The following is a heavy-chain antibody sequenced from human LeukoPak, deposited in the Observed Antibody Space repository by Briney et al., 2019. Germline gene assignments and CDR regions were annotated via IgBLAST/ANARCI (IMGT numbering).Heavy chain of an antibody. D-gene: IGHD4-17*01. CDR2: IFYSGST. Sequence: SETLSLTCTVSGGSVSSYYWSWLRQPPGKGLEWIGYIFYSGSTNYNPSLKSRVTISVDTSKNQFSLKLSSVTAADTAFYFCAGGDYFRFQHWGQGTLVTVSS. J-gene: IGHJ1*01. CDR3: AGGDYFRFQH. CDR1: GGSVSSYY. V-gene: IGHV4-59*02.